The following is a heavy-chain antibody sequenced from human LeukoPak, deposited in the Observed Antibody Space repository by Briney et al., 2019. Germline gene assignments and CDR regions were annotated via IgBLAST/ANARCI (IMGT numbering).Heavy chain of an antibody. V-gene: IGHV4-34*01. Sequence: SETLSLTCAVYGGSFSGYYWSWIRQPPGKGLEWIGEINHSGSTNYNPSLKSRVTISVDTSKNQFSLTLSSVTAADTAVYYCARAAYCGGDCYSDYYYGMDVWGQGTTVTVSS. CDR1: GGSFSGYY. CDR3: ARAAYCGGDCYSDYYYGMDV. CDR2: INHSGST. D-gene: IGHD2-21*02. J-gene: IGHJ6*02.